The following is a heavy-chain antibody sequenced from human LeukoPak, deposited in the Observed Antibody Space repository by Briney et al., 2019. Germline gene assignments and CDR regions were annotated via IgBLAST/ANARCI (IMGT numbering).Heavy chain of an antibody. Sequence: SETLSLTCTVSGGSISSYYWSWIRQPPGKGLEWIGYIYYSGSTNYNPSLKSRVTVSADTSKNQFSLKLSSVTAADTAVYYCARSTSGGTVYYYYYMDVWGKGTTVTVSS. V-gene: IGHV4-59*08. D-gene: IGHD3-16*01. J-gene: IGHJ6*03. CDR3: ARSTSGGTVYYYYYMDV. CDR1: GGSISSYY. CDR2: IYYSGST.